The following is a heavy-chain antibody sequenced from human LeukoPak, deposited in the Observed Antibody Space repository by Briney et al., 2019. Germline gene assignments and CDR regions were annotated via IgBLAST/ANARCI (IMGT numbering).Heavy chain of an antibody. CDR1: GGSISSGGYY. D-gene: IGHD2-2*01. J-gene: IGHJ5*02. CDR2: IYYSGST. Sequence: SQTLSLTCTASGGSISSGGYYWSWIRQHPGKGLEWIGYIYYSGSTYYNPSLKSRVTISVDTSKNQFSLKLSSVTAADTAVYYCVRIVVVPTWGENWFDPWGQGTLVTVSS. CDR3: VRIVVVPTWGENWFDP. V-gene: IGHV4-31*03.